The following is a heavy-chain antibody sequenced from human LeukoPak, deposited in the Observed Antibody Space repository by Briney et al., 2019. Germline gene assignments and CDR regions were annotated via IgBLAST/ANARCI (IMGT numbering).Heavy chain of an antibody. J-gene: IGHJ4*02. CDR3: GRKCSSSWYIDY. D-gene: IGHD6-13*01. V-gene: IGHV3-33*08. CDR2: IWYDGSNY. Sequence: GGSLRLSCAASGFTFSSNYMSWVRQAPGKGLEWVAVIWYDGSNYYYADSVKGRFTISRDNSKNTVYLQMNSLRAEDTAVYYCGRKCSSSWYIDYWGQGTLVTVSS. CDR1: GFTFSSNY.